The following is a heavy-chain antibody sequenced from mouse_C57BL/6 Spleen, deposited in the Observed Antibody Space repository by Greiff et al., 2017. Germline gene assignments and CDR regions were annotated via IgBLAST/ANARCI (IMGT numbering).Heavy chain of an antibody. CDR3: TTLYYGSSGAAY. CDR1: GFNIKDYY. V-gene: IGHV14-1*01. CDR2: IDPEDGDT. Sequence: VQLKESGAELVRPGASVKLSCTASGFNIKDYYMHWVKQRPEQGLEWLGRIDPEDGDTEYAPKYPGKATMTADTSSNTAYLQLSSLTSEDTAVYYCTTLYYGSSGAAYWGQGTLVTVSA. J-gene: IGHJ3*01. D-gene: IGHD1-1*01.